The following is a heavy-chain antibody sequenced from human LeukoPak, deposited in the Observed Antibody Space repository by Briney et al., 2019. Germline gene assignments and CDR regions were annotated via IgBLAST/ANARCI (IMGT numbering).Heavy chain of an antibody. V-gene: IGHV4-39*01. Sequence: PSETLSLTCTVSGGSISSSSYYWGWIRQPPGKGLEWIGNIYYSGSTYYNPSLKSRVTISVDTSKNQFSLKLSSVTAADTAVYYCAQETVINPTWGQGTLVTVSS. J-gene: IGHJ5*02. CDR3: AQETVINPT. CDR2: IYYSGST. D-gene: IGHD2-21*01. CDR1: GGSISSSSYY.